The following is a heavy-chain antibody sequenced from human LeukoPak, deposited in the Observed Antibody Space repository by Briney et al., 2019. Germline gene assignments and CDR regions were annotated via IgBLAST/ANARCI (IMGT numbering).Heavy chain of an antibody. V-gene: IGHV1-46*01. D-gene: IGHD5-18*01. CDR1: GYTFTSYY. CDR2: INPSGGST. CDR3: ARDPVNTAMDPQGFDY. J-gene: IGHJ4*02. Sequence: ASVKVSCKASGYTFTSYYMHWVRQAPGQGLEWMEIINPSGGSTSYAQKFQGRVTMTRDTSTSTVYMELSSLRSEDTAVYYCARDPVNTAMDPQGFDYWGQGTLVTVSS.